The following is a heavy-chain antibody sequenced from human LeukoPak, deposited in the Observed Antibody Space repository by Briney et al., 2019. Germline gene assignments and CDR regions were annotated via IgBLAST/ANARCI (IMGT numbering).Heavy chain of an antibody. CDR1: GGSISSSSYY. CDR3: ARRGYYDHGWFDP. V-gene: IGHV4-39*01. Sequence: PSETLSLTCTVSGGSISSSSYYWGWIRQPPGKGLEWIGSIYYSGSTYYNPSLKSRVTISVDTSKNQFSLKLSSVTAADTAVYYCARRGYYDHGWFDPWGQGTLVTVSS. D-gene: IGHD3-22*01. CDR2: IYYSGST. J-gene: IGHJ5*02.